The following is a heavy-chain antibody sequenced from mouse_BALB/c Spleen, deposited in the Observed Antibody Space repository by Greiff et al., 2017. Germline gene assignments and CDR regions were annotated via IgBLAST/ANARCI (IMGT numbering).Heavy chain of an antibody. Sequence: EVMLVESGGGLVKPGGSLKLPCAASGFTFSSYAMSWGRQTPGKRLEWVATSSRGGSYTFYPDSVKGRFSISRDNAKNTLYLQMSSLRSEDTAMYDCARPYGNAFAYWGQGTLVTVSA. CDR2: SSRGGSYT. CDR1: GFTFSSYA. CDR3: ARPYGNAFAY. V-gene: IGHV5-9-1*01. D-gene: IGHD2-10*02. J-gene: IGHJ3*01.